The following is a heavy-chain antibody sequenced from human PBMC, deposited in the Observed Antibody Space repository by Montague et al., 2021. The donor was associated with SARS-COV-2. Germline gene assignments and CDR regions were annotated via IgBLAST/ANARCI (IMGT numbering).Heavy chain of an antibody. V-gene: IGHV3-9*01. CDR2: ISWNSDSI. Sequence: SLRLSCAASGFTFDDYAMHWVRQAPGKGLEWVSGISWNSDSIDYADSVEGRFTISRDNAKNSLYLQMNSLRAEGTAFYYCARGETGYRTSWPDYWGQGTLVTVSS. D-gene: IGHD6-13*01. J-gene: IGHJ4*02. CDR3: ARGETGYRTSWPDY. CDR1: GFTFDDYA.